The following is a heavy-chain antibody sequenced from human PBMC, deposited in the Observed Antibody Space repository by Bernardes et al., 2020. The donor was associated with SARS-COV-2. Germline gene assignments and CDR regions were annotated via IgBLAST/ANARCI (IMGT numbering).Heavy chain of an antibody. CDR1: GFTFSSYW. J-gene: IGHJ4*02. V-gene: IGHV3-7*01. CDR2: IKQDGSEK. CDR3: ASSAIGDSSGYYYEVLDY. D-gene: IGHD3-22*01. Sequence: LRLSCAASGFTFSSYWMSWVRQAPGKGLEWVANIKQDGSEKYYVDSVKGRFTISRDNAKNSLYLQMNSLRAEDTAVYYCASSAIGDSSGYYYEVLDYWGQGTLVTVSS.